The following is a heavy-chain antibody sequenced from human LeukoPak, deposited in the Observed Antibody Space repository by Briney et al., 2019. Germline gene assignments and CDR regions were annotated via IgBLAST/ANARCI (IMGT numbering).Heavy chain of an antibody. V-gene: IGHV1-46*02. CDR3: ARDIGYCSGGSCRYWFDP. J-gene: IGHJ5*02. D-gene: IGHD2-15*01. CDR1: GGTFNDYA. CDR2: INPSGGST. Sequence: ASVKVSCKASGGTFNDYALNWVRQAPGQGLEWMGIINPSGGSTSYAQKFQGRVTTTTDTSTSTVYMELRSLRSDDTAVYYCARDIGYCSGGSCRYWFDPWGQGTLVTVSS.